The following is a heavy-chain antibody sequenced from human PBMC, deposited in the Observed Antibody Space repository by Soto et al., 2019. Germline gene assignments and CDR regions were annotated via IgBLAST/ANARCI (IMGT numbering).Heavy chain of an antibody. Sequence: QVQLVESGGGVVQPGRSLRLSCAASGFTFSSYAMHWVRQAPGKGLEWVAVISYDGSNKYYADSVKGRFTISRDNSKNTLNLQMNSLRAEDTAVYYCARDRGMVRGVIRYYFDYWGQGTLVTVSS. J-gene: IGHJ4*02. CDR3: ARDRGMVRGVIRYYFDY. CDR1: GFTFSSYA. V-gene: IGHV3-30-3*01. D-gene: IGHD3-10*01. CDR2: ISYDGSNK.